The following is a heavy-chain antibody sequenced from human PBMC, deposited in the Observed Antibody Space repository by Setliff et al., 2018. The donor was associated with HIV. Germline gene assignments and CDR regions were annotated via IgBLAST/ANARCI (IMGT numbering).Heavy chain of an antibody. Sequence: PGESLKISCTVSGFTFSNYCMNWVRQAPGKGLEWVSYISSSSSTIYYADSVKGRFTISRDNAKNSLFLQMNSLRAEDTAVYYCARTPRYYDYAWGSYGAPLYYFDYWGQGTLVTVSS. CDR3: ARTPRYYDYAWGSYGAPLYYFDY. J-gene: IGHJ4*02. CDR1: GFTFSNYC. CDR2: ISSSSSTI. V-gene: IGHV3-48*01. D-gene: IGHD3-16*01.